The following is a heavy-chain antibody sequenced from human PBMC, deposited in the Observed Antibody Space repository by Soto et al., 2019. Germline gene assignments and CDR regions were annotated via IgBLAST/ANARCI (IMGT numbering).Heavy chain of an antibody. D-gene: IGHD3-3*01. CDR3: TSPYYEAYGMDV. Sequence: PGGSLRLSCAASGFTFSGSAVHWVRQASGKGLEWVGRIRSKANSYATACAASVKGRFTISRDDSKNTAYLQMNSLKTEDTAVYYCTSPYYEAYGMDVWGQGTTVTVSS. CDR2: IRSKANSYAT. J-gene: IGHJ6*02. CDR1: GFTFSGSA. V-gene: IGHV3-73*01.